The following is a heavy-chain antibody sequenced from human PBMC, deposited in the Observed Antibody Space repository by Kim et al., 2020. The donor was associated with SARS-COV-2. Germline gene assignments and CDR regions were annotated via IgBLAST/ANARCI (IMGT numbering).Heavy chain of an antibody. CDR1: GFTFSSNS. D-gene: IGHD3-10*01. Sequence: GGSLRLSCIGSGFTFSSNSMNWVRQAPGKGLEWVSYISSSSTTIHYADSVKGRFTISRDNAKNSLYLQMNSLRAEDTAVYYCARETAVTMEYYFDYWGQGPVVPLST. V-gene: IGHV3-48*01. CDR2: ISSSSTTI. CDR3: ARETAVTMEYYFDY. J-gene: IGHJ4*02.